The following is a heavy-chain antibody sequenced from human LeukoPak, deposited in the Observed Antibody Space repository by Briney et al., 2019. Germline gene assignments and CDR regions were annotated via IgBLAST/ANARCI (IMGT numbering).Heavy chain of an antibody. Sequence: GGSLRLSCAASGFSFSNFAMSWVRQAPARGPEWVSSIRGGGDIFYADSVKGRFTLSRGDSRNTVYLQLNNLRVEDTAIYYCAKANWVSNADAVWWGQGTQVTVSS. D-gene: IGHD1-1*01. CDR2: IRGGGDI. CDR1: GFSFSNFA. V-gene: IGHV3-23*01. J-gene: IGHJ4*02. CDR3: AKANWVSNADAVW.